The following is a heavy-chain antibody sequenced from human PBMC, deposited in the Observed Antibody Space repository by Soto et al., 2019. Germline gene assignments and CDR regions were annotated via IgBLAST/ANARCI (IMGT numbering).Heavy chain of an antibody. CDR3: TKDRHPDGIWTFDF. CDR1: GFTFGTYT. D-gene: IGHD3-9*01. J-gene: IGHJ4*02. Sequence: EPPGGSLRLSCSASGFTFGTYTMNWVRQAPGKGLEWVSALGGGGDTHYAESVKGRFTISRDYSKNILLLQMNSLRDEDSAIYYCTKDRHPDGIWTFDFWGQGTLVTVSS. V-gene: IGHV3-23*01. CDR2: LGGGGDT.